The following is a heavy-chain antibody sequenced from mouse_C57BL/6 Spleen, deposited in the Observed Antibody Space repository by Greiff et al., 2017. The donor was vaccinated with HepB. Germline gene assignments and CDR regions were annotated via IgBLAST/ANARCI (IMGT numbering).Heavy chain of an antibody. Sequence: QVQLQQSGAELARPGASVKMSCKASGYTFTSYTMHWVKQRPGQGLEWIGYINPSSGYTKYNQKFKDKATLTADKSSSTAYMQLSSLTSEDAAVYCCARSDYGSSDWYFDVWGTGTTVTVSS. CDR2: INPSSGYT. CDR1: GYTFTSYT. D-gene: IGHD1-1*01. J-gene: IGHJ1*03. V-gene: IGHV1-4*01. CDR3: ARSDYGSSDWYFDV.